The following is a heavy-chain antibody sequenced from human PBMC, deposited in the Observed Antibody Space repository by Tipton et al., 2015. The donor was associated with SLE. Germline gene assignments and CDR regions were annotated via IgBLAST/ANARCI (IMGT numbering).Heavy chain of an antibody. Sequence: QSGAEVKKPGASVKVSCKAPSDTFSNYGFTWVRQAPGQGLEWMGWISTYNGNTNYAQKLQGRVTMTSDTSTSTAYMELRSLRSDDTAIYYCARVRVDTAMGVFDFWGQGTLVTVSS. D-gene: IGHD5-18*01. J-gene: IGHJ4*02. CDR3: ARVRVDTAMGVFDF. CDR2: ISTYNGNT. CDR1: SDTFSNYG. V-gene: IGHV1-18*04.